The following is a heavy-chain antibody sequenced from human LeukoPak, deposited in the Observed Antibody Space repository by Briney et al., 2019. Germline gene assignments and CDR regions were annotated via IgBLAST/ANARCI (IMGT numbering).Heavy chain of an antibody. D-gene: IGHD1-26*01. CDR2: ISPSGGST. Sequence: ASVKVSCKAFGYTFTSNYMHWVRQAPGQGPEWMGVISPSGGSTTYAQKFQGRVTLTRDMSTSTDYLELSSLRSEDTAVYYCARVPYSGNFDYWGQGTLVTVSS. V-gene: IGHV1-46*01. CDR3: ARVPYSGNFDY. J-gene: IGHJ4*02. CDR1: GYTFTSNY.